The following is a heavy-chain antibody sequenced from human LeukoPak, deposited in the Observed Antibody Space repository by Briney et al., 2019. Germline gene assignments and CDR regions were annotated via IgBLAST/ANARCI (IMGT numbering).Heavy chain of an antibody. Sequence: GGSLRLSCAASGFTFSSYSMNWVRQAPGKGLEWVSYISSSSSTIYYADSVKGRFTISRDNAKNSLYLQMNSLRAEDTAVYYCARDPSGVRGVSPFDYWGQGTLVTVSS. CDR2: ISSSSSTI. D-gene: IGHD3-10*01. CDR3: ARDPSGVRGVSPFDY. J-gene: IGHJ4*02. CDR1: GFTFSSYS. V-gene: IGHV3-48*04.